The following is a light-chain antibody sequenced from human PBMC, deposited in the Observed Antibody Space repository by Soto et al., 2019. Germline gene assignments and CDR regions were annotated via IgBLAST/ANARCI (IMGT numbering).Light chain of an antibody. CDR3: QHYNHWPPWT. CDR2: GAS. CDR1: QSVSSN. Sequence: EIVMAQSPATLSVSPGERATLSCRASQSVSSNLAWYQQKPGQAPRLLIYGASTRATGIPARFSGSGSGTEFTLIISSLQSEDFAVYYCQHYNHWPPWTFGQGTKVDIK. J-gene: IGKJ1*01. V-gene: IGKV3-15*01.